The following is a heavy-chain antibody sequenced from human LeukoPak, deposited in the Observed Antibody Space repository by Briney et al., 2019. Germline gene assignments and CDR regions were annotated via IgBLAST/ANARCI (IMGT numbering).Heavy chain of an antibody. D-gene: IGHD3-22*01. CDR2: IRYDGSNK. J-gene: IGHJ3*02. Sequence: GGSLRLSCAASGFTFSSYGMHWVRQAPGKGLEWVAFIRYDGSNKYYADSVKGRFTISRDNAKNSLYLQMNSLRAEDTAVYYCARDWRDSSGKFPNDAFDIWGQGTMVTVSS. CDR3: ARDWRDSSGKFPNDAFDI. CDR1: GFTFSSYG. V-gene: IGHV3-30*02.